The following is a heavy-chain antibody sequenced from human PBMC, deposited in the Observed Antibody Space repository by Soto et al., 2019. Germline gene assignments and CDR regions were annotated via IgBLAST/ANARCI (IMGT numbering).Heavy chain of an antibody. V-gene: IGHV1-18*04. CDR2: IGVYNGKT. J-gene: IGHJ6*02. D-gene: IGHD2-2*02. CDR3: SRARYCTSPSCYNHYYYGMDI. Sequence: QEQLVQSGGEVKKPGASVRVSCKASGYTFTKYGITWVRQAPGQGLEWMGWIGVYNGKTNYARKLQGRVIMTADTSASTAYMELRSFRYDDTAVYYCSRARYCTSPSCYNHYYYGMDIWGQGTTVSVSS. CDR1: GYTFTKYG.